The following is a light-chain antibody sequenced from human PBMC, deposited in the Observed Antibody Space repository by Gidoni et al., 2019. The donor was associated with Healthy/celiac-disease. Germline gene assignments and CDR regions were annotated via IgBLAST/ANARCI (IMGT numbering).Light chain of an antibody. CDR3: QQLNSNPNT. Sequence: DVPLSWSPSYLSASVRDRVTITCRASQGISSYLAWYQQKPGKAPKLLIYAASTLQSGVPSRFSGSGSGTEFTLTISSLQPEDFATYYCQQLNSNPNTFXQXTKVEIK. J-gene: IGKJ1*01. V-gene: IGKV1-9*01. CDR1: QGISSY. CDR2: AAS.